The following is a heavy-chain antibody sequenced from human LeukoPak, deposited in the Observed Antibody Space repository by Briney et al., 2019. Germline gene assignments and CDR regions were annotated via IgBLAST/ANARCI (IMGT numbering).Heavy chain of an antibody. CDR1: GYTFTSYG. Sequence: ASVKVSCKASGYTFTSYGISWVRQAPGQGLEWMGIINPSGGSTSYAQKFQGRVTMTRDTSTSTVYMELSSLRSEDTAVYYCARGTYSVVVMNYWGQGTLVTVSS. J-gene: IGHJ4*02. CDR2: INPSGGST. D-gene: IGHD3-22*01. V-gene: IGHV1-46*01. CDR3: ARGTYSVVVMNY.